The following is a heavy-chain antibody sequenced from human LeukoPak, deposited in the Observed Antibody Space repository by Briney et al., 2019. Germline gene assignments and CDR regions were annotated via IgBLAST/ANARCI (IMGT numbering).Heavy chain of an antibody. D-gene: IGHD2-2*01. J-gene: IGHJ4*02. CDR2: IYYSGST. CDR1: GGSISSYY. Sequence: PSETLSLTCTVSGGSISSYYWSWIRQPPGKGLEWIGYIYYSGSTNYNPSLKSRVTISVDTSKNQFSLKLSSVTAADTAVYYCARGYCSSTSCYLGYWGQGTLVTVSS. CDR3: ARGYCSSTSCYLGY. V-gene: IGHV4-59*01.